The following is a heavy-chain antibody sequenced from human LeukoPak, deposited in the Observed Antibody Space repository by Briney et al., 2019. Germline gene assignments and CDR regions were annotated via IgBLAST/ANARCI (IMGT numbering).Heavy chain of an antibody. CDR1: GGSISSSSYY. Sequence: SETLSLTCTVSGGSISSSSYYWGWIRQPPGKGLEWIGTIFYSGSTYYNPSLKSRVTISVDTSKNQFSLKLSSVTAADTAVYYCATTQLYRQWLVRAVEKGYFDYWGQGTLVTVSS. D-gene: IGHD6-19*01. CDR3: ATTQLYRQWLVRAVEKGYFDY. J-gene: IGHJ4*02. V-gene: IGHV4-39*07. CDR2: IFYSGST.